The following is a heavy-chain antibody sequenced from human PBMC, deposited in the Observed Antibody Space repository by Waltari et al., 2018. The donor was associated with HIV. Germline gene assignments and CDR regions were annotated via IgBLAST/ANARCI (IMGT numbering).Heavy chain of an antibody. CDR3: ARVPYYDSWIGYRYYFDY. Sequence: QVQLQESGPGLVKPSETLSLTCTVSGGSISNYYWNWIRQPPGKGLEWIGYIYYSGSTNYNPSLRSRVTISVDTSKNQFSLKLSSVTAADTAVYYCARVPYYDSWIGYRYYFDYWGQGTLVTVSS. V-gene: IGHV4-59*01. CDR2: IYYSGST. D-gene: IGHD3-3*01. J-gene: IGHJ4*02. CDR1: GGSISNYY.